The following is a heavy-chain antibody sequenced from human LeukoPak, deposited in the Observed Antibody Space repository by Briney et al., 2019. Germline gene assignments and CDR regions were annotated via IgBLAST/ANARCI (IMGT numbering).Heavy chain of an antibody. V-gene: IGHV3-53*01. J-gene: IGHJ4*02. CDR3: ARVYYDILTGYSSNRGDF. D-gene: IGHD3-9*01. CDR2: IYSGGNT. Sequence: GGSLRLSCAASGFSVSSNYISWVRQAPGKGLERVSVIYSGGNTYYADSVKGRFTISRDNSKNTLYLQMNSLRAEDTAVYYCARVYYDILTGYSSNRGDFWGQGTLVTVSS. CDR1: GFSVSSNY.